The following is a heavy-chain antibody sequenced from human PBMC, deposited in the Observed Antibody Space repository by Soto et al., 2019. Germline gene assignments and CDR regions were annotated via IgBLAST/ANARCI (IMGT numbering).Heavy chain of an antibody. V-gene: IGHV1-3*01. CDR1: GYTFTSYA. CDR2: INAGNGNT. Sequence: GASVKVSCKASGYTFTSYAMHWVRQAPGQRLEWMGWINAGNGNTKYSQKFQGRVTITRDTSASTAYMELSSLRSEDTAVYYCARDYLEDSSSWYYYYYGMDVWGQGTTVTVSS. D-gene: IGHD6-13*01. J-gene: IGHJ6*02. CDR3: ARDYLEDSSSWYYYYYGMDV.